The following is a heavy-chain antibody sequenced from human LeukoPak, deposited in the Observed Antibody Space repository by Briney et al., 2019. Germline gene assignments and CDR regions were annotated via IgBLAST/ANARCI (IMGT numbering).Heavy chain of an antibody. CDR2: ISYDGSNK. J-gene: IGHJ4*02. CDR1: GFTFSSYA. D-gene: IGHD2-2*01. CDR3: ARSIVVVPAAPFD. V-gene: IGHV3-30-3*01. Sequence: GGSLRLSCAASGFTFSSYAMHWVRQAPGKGLEWVAVISYDGSNKYYADSVKGRFTISRDNSKNTLYLQMNSLRAEDTAVYYCARSIVVVPAAPFDWGQGTLVTVSS.